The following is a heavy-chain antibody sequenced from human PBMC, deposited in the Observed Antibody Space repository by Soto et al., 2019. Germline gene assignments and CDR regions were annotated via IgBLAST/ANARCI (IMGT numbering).Heavy chain of an antibody. CDR2: ISYDGSNK. V-gene: IGHV3-30*03. CDR1: GFTFSSYG. CDR3: ARHVATTGWFDP. J-gene: IGHJ5*02. D-gene: IGHD1-1*01. Sequence: PGGSLRLSCAASGFTFSSYGMHWVRQAPGKGLEWVAVISYDGSNKYYADSVKGRFTISRDNSKNTLYLQMNSLRAEDTAVYYCARHVATTGWFDPWAREPWSPSPQ.